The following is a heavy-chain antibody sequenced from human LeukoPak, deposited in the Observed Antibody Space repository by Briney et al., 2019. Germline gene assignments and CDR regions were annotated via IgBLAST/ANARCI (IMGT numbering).Heavy chain of an antibody. J-gene: IGHJ6*02. CDR1: GYTFTSYG. CDR2: ISAYNGNT. V-gene: IGHV1-18*01. CDR3: ARDRGSGWYLGVYYYYGMDV. Sequence: GASVKVSCKASGYTFTSYGISWVRQAPGQGLEWMGWISAYNGNTNYAQKLQGRVTMTTDTSTSTAYMELRSLRSDDTAVYYCARDRGSGWYLGVYYYYGMDVGGQGTTVTVSS. D-gene: IGHD6-19*01.